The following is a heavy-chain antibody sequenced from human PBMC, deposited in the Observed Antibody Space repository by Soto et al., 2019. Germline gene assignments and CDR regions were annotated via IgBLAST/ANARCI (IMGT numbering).Heavy chain of an antibody. D-gene: IGHD3-22*01. CDR3: ARNLPYYDSSGQRADAFDI. V-gene: IGHV1-18*01. CDR2: ISAYNGNT. Sequence: GASVKVSCRASRYAFTSYGISWVRQSPGQGLEWMGWISAYNGNTHYAKKLQGRVTMTTDTSTSTAYMELRSLRSDDTAVYYCARNLPYYDSSGQRADAFDIWGQGTMVTVS. CDR1: RYAFTSYG. J-gene: IGHJ3*02.